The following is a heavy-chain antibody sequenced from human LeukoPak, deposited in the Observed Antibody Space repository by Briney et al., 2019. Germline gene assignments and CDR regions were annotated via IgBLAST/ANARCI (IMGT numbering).Heavy chain of an antibody. CDR2: ICHDGSNT. V-gene: IGHV3-33*08. D-gene: IGHD3-3*01. CDR3: ARQTAPYDLAY. J-gene: IGHJ4*02. CDR1: GFTFSNYG. Sequence: PGGSLRLSCAASGFTFSNYGIHWVRQAPGKGLEWVGVICHDGSNTYYADSVKGRFTISRDNSKNTLYLQMNSLRVEDTAVYYCARQTAPYDLAYWGQGTLV.